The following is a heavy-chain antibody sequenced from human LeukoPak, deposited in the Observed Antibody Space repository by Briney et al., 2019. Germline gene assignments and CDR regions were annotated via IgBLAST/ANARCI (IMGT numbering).Heavy chain of an antibody. Sequence: GASVKVSCKASGYTFTSYYMHWVRQAPGQGLEWMGIINPSGGSTSYAQKFRGRVTMTRDTSTSTVYMELSSLRSEDTAVYYCARDSSIMITFGGVIDPRDDAFDIWGQGTMVTVSS. V-gene: IGHV1-46*01. D-gene: IGHD3-16*02. J-gene: IGHJ3*02. CDR1: GYTFTSYY. CDR3: ARDSSIMITFGGVIDPRDDAFDI. CDR2: INPSGGST.